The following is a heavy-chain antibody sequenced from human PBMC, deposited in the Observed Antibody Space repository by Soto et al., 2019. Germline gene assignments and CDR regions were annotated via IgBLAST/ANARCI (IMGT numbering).Heavy chain of an antibody. V-gene: IGHV3-21*01. CDR1: GFTFSSYS. Sequence: GGSLRLSCAASGFTFSSYSMNWVRQAPGKGLEWVSSISSSSSYIYYADSGKGRFTISRANAKYSLYLQMNSRRAEDTAVYYCARVPDYIWGSYPQPFDYWGQGTLVTVSS. CDR3: ARVPDYIWGSYPQPFDY. J-gene: IGHJ4*02. CDR2: ISSSSSYI. D-gene: IGHD3-16*02.